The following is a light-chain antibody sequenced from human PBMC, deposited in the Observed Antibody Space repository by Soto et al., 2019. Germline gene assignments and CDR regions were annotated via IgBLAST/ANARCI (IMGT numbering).Light chain of an antibody. CDR3: QQYNNWPET. CDR1: QGVSSN. CDR2: GAS. V-gene: IGKV3-15*01. Sequence: EIVMTQSPATLSLSPGERATLSCRASQGVSSNLAWYQQKPGQAPRLLIYGASTRATGIPARFSGSGSGTEFTLTISSLQSEDFAVYYCQQYNNWPETFGQGTKVE. J-gene: IGKJ1*01.